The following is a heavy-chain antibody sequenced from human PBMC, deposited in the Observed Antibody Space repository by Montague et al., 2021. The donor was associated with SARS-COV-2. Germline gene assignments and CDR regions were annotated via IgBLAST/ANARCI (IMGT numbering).Heavy chain of an antibody. J-gene: IGHJ5*02. D-gene: IGHD3-10*01. V-gene: IGHV4-39*01. CDR2: IYDSGSN. CDR3: TRQGRISMVRFNWFDP. Sequence: SETLSLTCTVSGGSISSSSYYWGWNGPPPGKGLEWIGCIYDSGSNYYNPSLKSRVSISVDTSKNQFSLKLSSVTAADTAMYYCTRQGRISMVRFNWFDPWGQGTLVTVSS. CDR1: GGSISSSSYY.